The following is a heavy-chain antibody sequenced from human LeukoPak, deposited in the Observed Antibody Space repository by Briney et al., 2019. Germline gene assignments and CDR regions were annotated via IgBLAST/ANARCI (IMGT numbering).Heavy chain of an antibody. J-gene: IGHJ4*02. D-gene: IGHD6-13*01. CDR1: GGSISSGSYY. V-gene: IGHV4-61*02. Sequence: SETLSLTCTVSGGSISSGSYYWSWIRQPAGKGLEWIGRIYTSGSTNYNPSLKSRVTISVDTSKNQFSLKLSSVTAADTAVYYCARGSTHFDYWGQGTLVTVSS. CDR2: IYTSGST. CDR3: ARGSTHFDY.